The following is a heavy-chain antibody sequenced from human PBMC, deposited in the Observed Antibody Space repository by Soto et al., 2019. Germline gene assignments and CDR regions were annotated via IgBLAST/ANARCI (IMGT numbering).Heavy chain of an antibody. CDR2: INSDGSST. Sequence: GGLRASCPASRFTFSSYWMDWVRHAPGKGLVWVSRINSDGSSTSYADSVKGRVTISRDNAKNTLYLQMNSLRAEETAVYYCARDGARGYSYGFPSDKWFDTWGQGTLVTVSS. D-gene: IGHD5-18*01. J-gene: IGHJ5*02. CDR3: ARDGARGYSYGFPSDKWFDT. V-gene: IGHV3-74*01. CDR1: RFTFSSYW.